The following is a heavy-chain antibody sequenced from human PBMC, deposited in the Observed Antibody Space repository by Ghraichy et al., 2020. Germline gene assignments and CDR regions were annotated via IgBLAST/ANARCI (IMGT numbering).Heavy chain of an antibody. CDR1: GGSFSGYY. Sequence: SETLSLTCTVYGGSFSGYYWSWIRQPPGTGLEWIGEINPSGSPNSNPSLTRRVTISVATSKTQFSLNLSSVPAADTAVYYCARVPLNHAYYYYAMDVWGQGTMVTVAS. CDR3: ARVPLNHAYYYYAMDV. V-gene: IGHV4-34*01. J-gene: IGHJ6*02. CDR2: INPSGSP.